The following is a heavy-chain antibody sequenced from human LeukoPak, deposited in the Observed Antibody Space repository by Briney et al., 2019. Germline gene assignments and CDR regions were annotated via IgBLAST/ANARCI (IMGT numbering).Heavy chain of an antibody. V-gene: IGHV3-23*01. CDR3: AKDWNGSSWYWGFFDY. CDR2: ISGSGGST. J-gene: IGHJ4*02. Sequence: GGSLRLSCAASGFTFSSYAMSWVRQAPGKGLEWVSAISGSGGSTYYADSVKGRFTISRDNSKNTLYLQMNSLRAEDTAVYYCAKDWNGSSWYWGFFDYWGQGTLVTVSS. D-gene: IGHD6-13*01. CDR1: GFTFSSYA.